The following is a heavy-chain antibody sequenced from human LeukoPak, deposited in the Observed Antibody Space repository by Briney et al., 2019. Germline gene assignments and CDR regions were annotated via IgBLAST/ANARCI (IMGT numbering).Heavy chain of an antibody. CDR3: ARGTAMVPFYY. CDR1: GGSFSGYY. D-gene: IGHD5-18*01. Sequence: SETLSLTCAVYGGSFSGYYWSWIRQPPGKGLEWIGEINHSGSTNYNPSLKSRVTISVDTSKNQFSLKLSSVTAADTAVYYCARGTAMVPFYYWGQGTLVTVSS. V-gene: IGHV4-34*01. CDR2: INHSGST. J-gene: IGHJ4*02.